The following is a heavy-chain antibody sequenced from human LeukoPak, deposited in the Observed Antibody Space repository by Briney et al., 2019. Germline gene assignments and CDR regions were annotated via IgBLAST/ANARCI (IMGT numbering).Heavy chain of an antibody. CDR1: GGSISSYY. D-gene: IGHD4-23*01. J-gene: IGHJ3*02. V-gene: IGHV4-59*01. CDR2: IYNSGST. CDR3: ARALRLWGGNSGIAFDI. Sequence: SETLSLTCTVSGGSISSYYWSWIRQPPGKGLEWIGYIYNSGSTNYNHSLKSRVTISEDMSNNQFSLKLSSVAAADTAVYYCARALRLWGGNSGIAFDIWGQGTMVTVSS.